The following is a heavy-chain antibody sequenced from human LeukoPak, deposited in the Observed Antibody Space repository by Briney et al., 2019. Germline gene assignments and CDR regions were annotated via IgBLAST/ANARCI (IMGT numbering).Heavy chain of an antibody. CDR3: ARDEVGVTTEFDY. Sequence: GGSLRLSCAASGFTFSSYEMNWVRQAPGKGLEWVSYISPSGSTIYYAESVKGRFTISRDNAKNALYLQMNSLRVEDTAVYYCARDEVGVTTEFDYWGQGTLVTASS. D-gene: IGHD1-26*01. J-gene: IGHJ4*02. V-gene: IGHV3-48*03. CDR1: GFTFSSYE. CDR2: ISPSGSTI.